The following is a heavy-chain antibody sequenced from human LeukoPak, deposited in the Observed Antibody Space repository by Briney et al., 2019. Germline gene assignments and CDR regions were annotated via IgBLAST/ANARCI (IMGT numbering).Heavy chain of an antibody. CDR3: ARHSTSSTTDAFDI. CDR1: GYSISSGYY. CDR2: IYHSGST. D-gene: IGHD6-13*01. V-gene: IGHV4-38-2*01. Sequence: SETLSLTCAVSGYSISSGYYWGWIRQPPGKGLEWIGSIYHSGSTYYNPSLKSRVTISVDTSKNQFSLKLSSVTAADTAVYYCARHSTSSTTDAFDIWGQGTIVTVSS. J-gene: IGHJ3*02.